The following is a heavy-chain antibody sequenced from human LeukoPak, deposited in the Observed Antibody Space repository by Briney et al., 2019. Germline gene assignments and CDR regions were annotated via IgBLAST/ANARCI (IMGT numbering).Heavy chain of an antibody. Sequence: GGSLRLSCAAFGFLFSTYDMHWVRQVKGQRLEWVSAISFAGDTYYPASVRGRFTVSRDNAKNSLYLQMNSLRVGDTAVYYCARGRHYGSGSPYWFDPWGQGALVTVSS. CDR2: ISFAGDT. D-gene: IGHD3-10*01. V-gene: IGHV3-13*01. CDR1: GFLFSTYD. J-gene: IGHJ5*02. CDR3: ARGRHYGSGSPYWFDP.